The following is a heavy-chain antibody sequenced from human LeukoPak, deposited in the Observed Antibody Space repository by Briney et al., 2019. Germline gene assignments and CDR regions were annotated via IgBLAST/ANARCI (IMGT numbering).Heavy chain of an antibody. CDR1: GFTFSGSA. D-gene: IGHD6-13*01. CDR2: IRSKADSYTT. CDR3: RAAADLNDY. Sequence: PGGSLRLSCAASGFTFSGSAMNWVRQASGKGLEWLGRIRSKADSYTTAYAASVKGRFIVSRDDSKNTAYLQMNSLKTEDTAVYYCRAAADLNDYWGQGTLVTVSS. J-gene: IGHJ4*02. V-gene: IGHV3-73*01.